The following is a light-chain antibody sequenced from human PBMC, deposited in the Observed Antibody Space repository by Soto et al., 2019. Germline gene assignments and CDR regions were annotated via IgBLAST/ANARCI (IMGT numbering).Light chain of an antibody. Sequence: QSVLTQPPSVSGAPGQRVTISCTGSSSNIGAGYDVHWYQQLPGTAPKLLIYGNSNRPSGVPDRFSGSKSGTSASLAIIGLQDEDEADYYCQSYDSSLSSYVFGTGTKVTVL. V-gene: IGLV1-40*01. CDR3: QSYDSSLSSYV. J-gene: IGLJ1*01. CDR2: GNS. CDR1: SSNIGAGYD.